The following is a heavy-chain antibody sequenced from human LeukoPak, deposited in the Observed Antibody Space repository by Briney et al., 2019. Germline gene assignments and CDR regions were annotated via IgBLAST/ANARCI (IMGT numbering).Heavy chain of an antibody. CDR1: GGSISSSLYH. J-gene: IGHJ6*03. CDR2: VFHSGNA. V-gene: IGHV4-39*01. Sequence: SETLSLTCSVSGGSISSSLYHWGWLRQPPGKGLEWIGNVFHSGNAYYSPSLQSRVAISFDISNNHFSLKLTSVTAGDTAVYSCARQIVGSSWNYYYSYMDVWGKGASVTVSS. D-gene: IGHD1-1*01. CDR3: ARQIVGSSWNYYYSYMDV.